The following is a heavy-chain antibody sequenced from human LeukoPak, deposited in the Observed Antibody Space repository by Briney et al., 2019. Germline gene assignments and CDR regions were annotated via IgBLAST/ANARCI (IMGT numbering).Heavy chain of an antibody. CDR3: ARAGIAAAGMDY. CDR2: MNPNSGNT. Sequence: ASVKVSCKASGYTFTSYDINWVRQATGQGLEWMGWMNPNSGNTGYAQKFQGSVTMTRNTSISTAYMELSSLRSEDTAVYYCARAGIAAAGMDYWGQGTLVTVSS. CDR1: GYTFTSYD. D-gene: IGHD6-13*01. V-gene: IGHV1-8*01. J-gene: IGHJ4*02.